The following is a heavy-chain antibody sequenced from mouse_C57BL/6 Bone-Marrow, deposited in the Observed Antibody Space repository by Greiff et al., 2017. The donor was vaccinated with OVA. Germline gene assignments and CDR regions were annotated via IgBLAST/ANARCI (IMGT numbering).Heavy chain of an antibody. J-gene: IGHJ1*03. CDR3: TRGITTVVARYFDV. V-gene: IGHV1-5*01. Sequence: EVQLQQSGTVLARPGASVKMSCKTSGYTFTSYWMHWVKQRPGQGLEWIGAIYPGNSDTSYNQKFKGKAKLTAVTSASTAYMALSSLTNEDSAVYYCTRGITTVVARYFDVWGTGTTVTVSS. CDR2: IYPGNSDT. CDR1: GYTFTSYW. D-gene: IGHD1-1*01.